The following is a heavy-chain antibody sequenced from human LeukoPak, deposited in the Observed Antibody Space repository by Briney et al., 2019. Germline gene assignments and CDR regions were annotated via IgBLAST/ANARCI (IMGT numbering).Heavy chain of an antibody. J-gene: IGHJ4*02. Sequence: GGSLRLSCAASGFTFSSYWMHWVRQAPGKGLVWVSRINSDGSSTSYADSVKGRFTISRDNAQKSVYLQMNSLRVEDTAVYYCARDYPLAYGVAGEASSDYWGQGTLVTVSS. CDR3: ARDYPLAYGVAGEASSDY. CDR1: GFTFSSYW. V-gene: IGHV3-74*01. CDR2: INSDGSST. D-gene: IGHD4-17*01.